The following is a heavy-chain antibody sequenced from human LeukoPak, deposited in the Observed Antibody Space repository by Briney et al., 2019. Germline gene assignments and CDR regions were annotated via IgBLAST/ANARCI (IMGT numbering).Heavy chain of an antibody. Sequence: GGSLRLSCAASGFTFSSYWMHWVRQAPGKGLVWVSRINSDGSSTSYADSVKGRFTISRGNAKNTLYLQMNSLGAEDTAVYYCAREMIREVTYYFDYWGQGTLVTVSS. CDR1: GFTFSSYW. J-gene: IGHJ4*02. CDR2: INSDGSST. D-gene: IGHD3-10*01. V-gene: IGHV3-74*01. CDR3: AREMIREVTYYFDY.